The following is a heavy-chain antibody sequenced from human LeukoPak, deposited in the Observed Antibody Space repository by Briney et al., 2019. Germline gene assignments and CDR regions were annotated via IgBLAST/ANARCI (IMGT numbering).Heavy chain of an antibody. CDR2: ISSKGGRT. J-gene: IGHJ6*02. CDR1: GFLFSSYA. CDR3: AREGYDFWRGPPYMDV. D-gene: IGHD3-3*01. Sequence: RGPLRLFCAASGFLFSSYAMHWLRQAPGKGLEYVSAISSKGGRTYYANSVKGRFTLSRDTSKNTLYLQMGSLRAEDMAVYYCAREGYDFWRGPPYMDVWGQGTTVTVSS. V-gene: IGHV3-64*01.